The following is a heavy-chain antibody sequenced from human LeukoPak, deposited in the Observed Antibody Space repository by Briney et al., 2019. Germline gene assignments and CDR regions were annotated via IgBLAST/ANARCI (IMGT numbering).Heavy chain of an antibody. D-gene: IGHD5-18*01. V-gene: IGHV3-7*01. CDR1: GFTFSSYW. CDR2: IKQDGSEK. Sequence: GGSLRLSCAASGFTFSSYWMSWVRQAPGKGLEWVANIKQDGSEKYYVDSVKGRFTISRDNAKNSLYLQMNSLRAEDTAVYYCARDSNSYGSNFDYWGQGTLVTVSS. J-gene: IGHJ4*02. CDR3: ARDSNSYGSNFDY.